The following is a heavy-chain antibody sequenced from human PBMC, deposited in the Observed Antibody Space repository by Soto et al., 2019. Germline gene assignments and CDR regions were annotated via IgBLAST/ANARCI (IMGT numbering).Heavy chain of an antibody. J-gene: IGHJ4*02. V-gene: IGHV1-69*01. D-gene: IGHD5-12*01. Sequence: QVQLVQSGAEVKKPGSSVQVSCKASGGGNLRDYRTTWVRQAPGQGLEWMGGIIPKLGSANYAQNFQGRVTITADESTSTVYMELRSLRSEDTAVYYCARGGGGYHFGAFYWGQGTPVTVSS. CDR1: GGGNLRDYR. CDR3: ARGGGGYHFGAFY. CDR2: IIPKLGSA.